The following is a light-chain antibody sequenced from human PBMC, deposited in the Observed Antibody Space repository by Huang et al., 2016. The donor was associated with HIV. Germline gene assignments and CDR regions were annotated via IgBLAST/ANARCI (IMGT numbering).Light chain of an antibody. CDR1: QSISSY. CDR3: QQSYSTPPWT. V-gene: IGKV1-39*01. Sequence: DIQMTQSPSSLSASVGDRVTITCRASQSISSYLNWYQQKPGKAPKLLIYAASSLQRWVPSRFSGSGSGTDFTLTISSLQPEDFATYYCQQSYSTPPWTFGQGTEVEIK. J-gene: IGKJ1*01. CDR2: AAS.